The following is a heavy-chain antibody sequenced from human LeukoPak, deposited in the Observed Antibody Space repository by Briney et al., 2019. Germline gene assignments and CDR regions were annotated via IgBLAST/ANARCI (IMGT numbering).Heavy chain of an antibody. CDR3: ARDKVQYGASYPSDY. V-gene: IGHV1-46*01. D-gene: IGHD3-10*01. J-gene: IGHJ4*02. CDR2: INPSGGVT. CDR1: GYTFTSYY. Sequence: APVKVSCKASGYTFTSYYMHWVRQAPGQGLEWMGIINPSGGVTSYAQNVEGRVTMTSDMSTSTVYMELSGLRSEDTAVYYCARDKVQYGASYPSDYWGQGSLVTVSS.